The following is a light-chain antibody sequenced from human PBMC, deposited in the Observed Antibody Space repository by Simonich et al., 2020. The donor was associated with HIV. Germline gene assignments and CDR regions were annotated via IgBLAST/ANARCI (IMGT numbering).Light chain of an antibody. J-gene: IGKJ3*01. CDR1: QSVSSH. CDR3: HQYNKWPPGFT. CDR2: DAS. V-gene: IGKV3-15*01. Sequence: EIVMTQSPATLSVSPGESATLSCRASQSVSSHLAWYQQKPGQSPRLLVYDASNMAAGIPARFSGSGSGTEFTLTISSMQSEDLAVYYCHQYNKWPPGFTFGPGTKVDIK.